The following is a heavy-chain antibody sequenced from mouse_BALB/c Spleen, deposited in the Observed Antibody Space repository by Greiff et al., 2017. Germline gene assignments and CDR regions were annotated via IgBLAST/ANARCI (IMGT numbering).Heavy chain of an antibody. Sequence: VQLQQSGPELVKPGASVKISCKASGYSFTGYYMHWVKQSHVKSLEWIGRINPYNGATSYNQNFKDKASLTVDKSSSTAYMELHSLTSEDSAVYYCARRYYGSPYAMDYWGQGTSVTVSS. CDR1: GYSFTGYY. D-gene: IGHD1-1*01. CDR2: INPYNGAT. J-gene: IGHJ4*01. V-gene: IGHV1-31*01. CDR3: ARRYYGSPYAMDY.